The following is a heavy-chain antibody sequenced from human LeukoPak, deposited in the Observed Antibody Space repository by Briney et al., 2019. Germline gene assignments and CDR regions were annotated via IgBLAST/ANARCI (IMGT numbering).Heavy chain of an antibody. J-gene: IGHJ6*02. Sequence: SQTLSLTCAVSGGSISSGGYSWSWIRQPPGKGLEWIGYIYHSGSTYYNPSLKSRVTISVDRSKNQFSLKLSSVTAADTAVYYCARKDYGDYGMDVWGQGPRSPSP. CDR2: IYHSGST. V-gene: IGHV4-30-2*01. CDR1: GGSISSGGYS. CDR3: ARKDYGDYGMDV. D-gene: IGHD4-17*01.